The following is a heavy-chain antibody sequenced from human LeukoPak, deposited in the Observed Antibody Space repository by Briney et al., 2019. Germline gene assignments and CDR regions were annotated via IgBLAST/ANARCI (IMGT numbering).Heavy chain of an antibody. CDR3: ARFRVVPAADNWFDP. CDR2: MNPNSGNT. Sequence: ASVKVSCKASGYTFTSYDINWVRQATGQGLEWMGWMNPNSGNTGYAQKFQGRVTMTRNTSMSTAYMELSSLRSEDTAVYYCARFRVVPAADNWFDPWGQGTLVTVSS. V-gene: IGHV1-8*01. CDR1: GYTFTSYD. J-gene: IGHJ5*02. D-gene: IGHD2-2*01.